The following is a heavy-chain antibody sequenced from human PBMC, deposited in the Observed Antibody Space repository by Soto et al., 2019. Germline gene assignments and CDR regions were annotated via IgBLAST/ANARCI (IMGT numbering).Heavy chain of an antibody. CDR1: GFTFSSYS. J-gene: IGHJ4*02. CDR3: ARDNPDPCGGQFDY. V-gene: IGHV3-21*01. D-gene: IGHD3-16*01. CDR2: ISSSSSYI. Sequence: EVQLVESGGGLVKPGGSLRLSCAASGFTFSSYSMNWVRQAPGKGLEWVSSISSSSSYIYYADSVKGRFTISRDNAKNSLYLEMNRLRGEDTAVDYCARDNPDPCGGQFDYWGQGTLVTVSS.